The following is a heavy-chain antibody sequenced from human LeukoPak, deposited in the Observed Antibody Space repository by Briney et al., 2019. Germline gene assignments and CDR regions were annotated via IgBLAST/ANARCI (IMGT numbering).Heavy chain of an antibody. CDR2: INPSGGST. Sequence: ASVKVSCKASGYTFTSYYMHWVRQAPGQGLEWMGIINPSGGSTSYAQKFQGRVTMTRDTSTSTVYMELSSLRSEDTAVYYCARDYGSRGSSSYPFDNWSQGTLVTVSP. D-gene: IGHD3-10*01. J-gene: IGHJ4*02. V-gene: IGHV1-46*01. CDR3: ARDYGSRGSSSYPFDN. CDR1: GYTFTSYY.